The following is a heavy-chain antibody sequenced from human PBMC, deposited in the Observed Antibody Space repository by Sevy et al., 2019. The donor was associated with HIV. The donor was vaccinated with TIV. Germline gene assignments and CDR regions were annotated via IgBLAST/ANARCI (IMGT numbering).Heavy chain of an antibody. Sequence: SETLSLTCTMSGGSITSLYWNWIRQPPGKGLEWIANIYYNGHINYNPSLKSRVTLSLDTSKNQLSLRLSSVTAADTAMYYCAGENAWGRGYSWGQRTLVTVSS. V-gene: IGHV4-59*08. CDR2: IYYNGHI. J-gene: IGHJ4*02. CDR1: GGSITSLY. D-gene: IGHD1-26*01. CDR3: AGENAWGRGYS.